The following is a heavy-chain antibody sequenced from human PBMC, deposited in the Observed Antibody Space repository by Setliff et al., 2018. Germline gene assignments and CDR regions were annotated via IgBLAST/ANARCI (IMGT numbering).Heavy chain of an antibody. J-gene: IGHJ4*02. V-gene: IGHV4-34*10. D-gene: IGHD7-27*01. CDR2: INHSGST. CDR1: GGSFSDYY. CDR3: ARYTPKLPELGIYGWFDY. Sequence: PSETLSLTCAAFGGSFSDYYWTWIRQTPGKGLEWIGEINHSGSTDYNPSLQSRATMSMDTSRNHFSLKLTSVTAADTAAYYCARYTPKLPELGIYGWFDYWGQGTPVTVS.